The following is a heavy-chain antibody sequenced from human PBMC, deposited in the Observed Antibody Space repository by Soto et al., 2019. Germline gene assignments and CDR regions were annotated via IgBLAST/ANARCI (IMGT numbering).Heavy chain of an antibody. D-gene: IGHD3-10*01. V-gene: IGHV4-34*01. CDR2: INLDQTT. CDR3: ARKMNYYGSGAAFDI. CDR1: GGAFSGYF. J-gene: IGHJ3*02. Sequence: QVQLHQWGAGQLKASETLSLTCAVEGGAFSGYFWGWLRQPPGKGLEWIGEINLDQTTNYNPSLKRRVAISVDTTRQRFSLNLNSVTAADRAVYFCARKMNYYGSGAAFDIWGRGIMVTVSS.